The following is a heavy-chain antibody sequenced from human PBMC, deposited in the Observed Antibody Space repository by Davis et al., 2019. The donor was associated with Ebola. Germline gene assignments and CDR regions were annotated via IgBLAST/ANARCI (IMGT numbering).Heavy chain of an antibody. J-gene: IGHJ4*02. V-gene: IGHV3-23*01. CDR3: AKDPTAMIVVVILFDY. CDR2: ISGSGGST. D-gene: IGHD3-22*01. CDR1: GFTFSSYA. Sequence: GESLKISCAASGFTFSSYAMSWVRQAPGKGLEWVSAISGSGGSTYYADSVKGRFTISRDNSKNTLYLQMNSLRAEDTAVYYCAKDPTAMIVVVILFDYWGQGTLVTVSS.